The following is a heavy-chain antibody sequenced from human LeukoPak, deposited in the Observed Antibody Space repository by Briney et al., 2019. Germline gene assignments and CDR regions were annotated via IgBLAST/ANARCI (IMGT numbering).Heavy chain of an antibody. CDR2: SIPIFGTA. CDR3: ARSQPLAYFDL. V-gene: IGHV1-69*06. J-gene: IGHJ2*01. Sequence: ASVNVSCKASGGIFNSYAISWVRQAPGQGLEWMGGSIPIFGTANYAQKFQGRVTITADKSTNTAYMELSSLRSEDTAVYYCARSQPLAYFDLWGRGTLVTVSS. CDR1: GGIFNSYA.